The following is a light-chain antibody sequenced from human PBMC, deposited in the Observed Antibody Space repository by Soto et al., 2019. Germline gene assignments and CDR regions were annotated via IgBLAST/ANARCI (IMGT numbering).Light chain of an antibody. J-gene: IGKJ4*01. CDR2: GAS. CDR3: QRYNNWPLT. Sequence: EIVMTQSPATLSLSLGERAPLSCRASQSVSNNLAWYQQKPGQAPRLLIYGASTRATGVPARFSGSRSGTEFTLTINSLQSEDFAVYYCQRYNNWPLTFGGGTKVDIK. CDR1: QSVSNN. V-gene: IGKV3-15*01.